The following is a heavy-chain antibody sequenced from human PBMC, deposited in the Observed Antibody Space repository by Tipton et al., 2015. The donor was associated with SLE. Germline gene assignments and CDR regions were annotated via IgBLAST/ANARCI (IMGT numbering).Heavy chain of an antibody. Sequence: TLSPTCTVSGGSISSSSYYWGWIRQPPGKGLEWIGSIYYSGSTYYNPSLKSRVTISVDTSKNQFSLKLSSVTAADTAVYCCAVDYSNYAYFDYWGQGTLVTVSS. CDR1: GGSISSSSYY. D-gene: IGHD4-11*01. V-gene: IGHV4-39*07. CDR3: AVDYSNYAYFDY. CDR2: IYYSGST. J-gene: IGHJ4*02.